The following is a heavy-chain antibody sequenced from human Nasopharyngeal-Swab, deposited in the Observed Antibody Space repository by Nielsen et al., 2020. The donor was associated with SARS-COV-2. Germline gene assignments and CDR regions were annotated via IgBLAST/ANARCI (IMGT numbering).Heavy chain of an antibody. J-gene: IGHJ4*02. CDR3: ARDRGFGELWGY. CDR2: ISSSSSYI. D-gene: IGHD3-10*01. V-gene: IGHV3-21*01. CDR1: GFTFSSYS. Sequence: GGSLRLSCAASGFTFSSYSMNWVRQAPGKGLEWVSSISSSSSYIYYADPVKGRFTISRDNAKNSLYLQMNSLRAEDTAVYYCARDRGFGELWGYWGQGTLVTVSS.